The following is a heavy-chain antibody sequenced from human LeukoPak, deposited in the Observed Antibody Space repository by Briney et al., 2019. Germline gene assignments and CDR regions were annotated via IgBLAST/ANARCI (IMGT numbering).Heavy chain of an antibody. CDR1: GFTVSSNY. CDR2: IYSGGST. Sequence: GGSLRLSCAASGFTVSSNYMSWVRRAPGKGLEWVSVIYSGGSTYYADSVKGRFTISRDNSKNTLYLQMNSLRAEDTAVYYCARGYGGNSPFDYWGQGTLVTVSS. V-gene: IGHV3-53*01. CDR3: ARGYGGNSPFDY. J-gene: IGHJ4*02. D-gene: IGHD4-23*01.